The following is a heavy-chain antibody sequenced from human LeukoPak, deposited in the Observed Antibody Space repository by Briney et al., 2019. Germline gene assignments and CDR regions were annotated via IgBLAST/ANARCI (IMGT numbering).Heavy chain of an antibody. V-gene: IGHV4-61*02. CDR2: ISSSGST. CDR3: ARYGRGGFDP. J-gene: IGHJ5*02. Sequence: SQTLSLTCTVSGGSISSGSYYWSWIRQPVGKGLEWMGRISSSGSTNYNPSLKTRVTISMDTSKNQFSLKLTSVTAADTALYYCARYGRGGFDPWGQGTLVTVSS. CDR1: GGSISSGSYY. D-gene: IGHD3-16*01.